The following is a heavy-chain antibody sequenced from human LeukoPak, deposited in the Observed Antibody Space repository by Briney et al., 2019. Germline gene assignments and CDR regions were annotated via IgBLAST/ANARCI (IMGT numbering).Heavy chain of an antibody. D-gene: IGHD2-15*01. V-gene: IGHV1-46*01. CDR1: GYTFTSYY. Sequence: RASVTVSCKASGYTFTSYYMHWVRQAPGQGLEWMGIINPSGGSTSYAQKFQGRVTMTRDTSTSTVYMELSSLRSKDTAVYYCARDSVGVVAAPWGQGTLVTVSS. J-gene: IGHJ5*02. CDR2: INPSGGST. CDR3: ARDSVGVVAAP.